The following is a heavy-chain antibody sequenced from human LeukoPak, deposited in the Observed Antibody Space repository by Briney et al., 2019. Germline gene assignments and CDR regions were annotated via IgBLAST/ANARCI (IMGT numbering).Heavy chain of an antibody. CDR3: ARDQDIVVVPAAEHYFDY. CDR2: IWYDGSNK. J-gene: IGHJ4*02. V-gene: IGHV3-33*01. Sequence: GRSLRLSCAASGFTFRSYGMHWVRQAPGKGLEGGAVIWYDGSNKYYADSVKGRFTISRDNSKNTLYLQMNSLRAEDTAVYYCARDQDIVVVPAAEHYFDYWGQGTLVTVSS. CDR1: GFTFRSYG. D-gene: IGHD2-2*01.